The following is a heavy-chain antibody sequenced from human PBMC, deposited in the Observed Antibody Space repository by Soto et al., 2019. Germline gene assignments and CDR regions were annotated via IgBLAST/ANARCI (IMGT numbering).Heavy chain of an antibody. CDR2: ISHDGSEK. Sequence: QVQLVESGGGVVQPGDSLRLSCAASGFMFSGYGMHWIRQAPGKGLEWVAVISHDGSEKYYGDSVKGRRTVSRDNSNNTLFLQIDSLRAEDTAVYYCAKLVGGVKAIGAPGDWLDPWGQGTLVTVSS. J-gene: IGHJ5*02. CDR3: AKLVGGVKAIGAPGDWLDP. V-gene: IGHV3-30*18. D-gene: IGHD3-3*01. CDR1: GFMFSGYG.